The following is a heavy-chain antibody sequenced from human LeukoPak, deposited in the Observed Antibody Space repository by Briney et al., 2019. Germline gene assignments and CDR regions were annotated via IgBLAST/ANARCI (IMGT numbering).Heavy chain of an antibody. J-gene: IGHJ4*02. CDR3: ARGATVTTTAFDY. Sequence: SETLSLTCAVYGGSFSGYYWSWIRQPPGKGLEWIGYIYYSGSTNYNPSLKSRVTISVDTSKNQFSLKLSSVTAADTAVYYCARGATVTTTAFDYWGQGTLVTVSS. D-gene: IGHD4-17*01. CDR2: IYYSGST. CDR1: GGSFSGYY. V-gene: IGHV4-59*01.